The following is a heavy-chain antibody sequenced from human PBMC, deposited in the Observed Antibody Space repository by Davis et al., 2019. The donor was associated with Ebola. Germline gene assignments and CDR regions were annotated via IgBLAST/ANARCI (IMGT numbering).Heavy chain of an antibody. J-gene: IGHJ5*02. CDR3: ARTGRYSSSWAPNWFDP. CDR2: IYYSEST. CDR1: GGSISNSH. Sequence: SQTLSLTCDVSGGSISNSHWSWIRQPPGKGLAWIGYIYYSESTNYNPSLKSRVTISVDTSKNQFSLKLSSVTAADTAVYYCARTGRYSSSWAPNWFDPWGQGTLVTVSS. V-gene: IGHV4-59*01. D-gene: IGHD6-13*01.